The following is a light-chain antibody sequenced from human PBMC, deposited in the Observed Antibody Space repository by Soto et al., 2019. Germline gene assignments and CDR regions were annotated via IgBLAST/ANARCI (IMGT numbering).Light chain of an antibody. CDR1: QNVNSN. J-gene: IGKJ2*01. CDR2: NVS. V-gene: IGKV3-15*01. CDR3: QQYNTLNT. Sequence: EIAMTQSPANLSVSPGQRATLSCRASQNVNSNVAWYQQKPGHAPSLLMYNVSTRATGFPARFSGSGSGTEFTLTISSLQSEDSAIYYCQQYNTLNTFGQGTKLEIK.